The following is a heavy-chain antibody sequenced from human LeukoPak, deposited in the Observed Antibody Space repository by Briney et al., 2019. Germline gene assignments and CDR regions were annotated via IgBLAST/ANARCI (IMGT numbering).Heavy chain of an antibody. V-gene: IGHV3-15*01. CDR2: IKSKTDGGTT. CDR1: GFTFSNAW. CDR3: TTDGGGGDILTGYYT. J-gene: IGHJ5*02. Sequence: PGGSLRLSCAASGFTFSNAWMSWVRQAPGKGLEWVGRIKSKTDGGTTDYAAPVKGRFTISRDDSKNTLYLQMNSLKTEDTAVYYCTTDGGGGDILTGYYTWGQGTLVTVSS. D-gene: IGHD3-9*01.